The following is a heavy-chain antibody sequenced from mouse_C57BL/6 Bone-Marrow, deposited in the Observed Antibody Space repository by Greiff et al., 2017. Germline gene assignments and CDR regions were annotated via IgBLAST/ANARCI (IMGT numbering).Heavy chain of an antibody. V-gene: IGHV1-50*01. CDR1: GYTFTSYW. CDR3: ASNDYDDAMDY. Sequence: VQLQQSGAELVKPGASVKLSCKASGYTFTSYWLQWVKQRPGQGLEWIGEIDPSDRYTNYNQKFQGKATLTVDTSSSKAYMQLSSLTAEDSAVYYCASNDYDDAMDYWGQGTSVTVSS. CDR2: IDPSDRYT. D-gene: IGHD2-4*01. J-gene: IGHJ4*01.